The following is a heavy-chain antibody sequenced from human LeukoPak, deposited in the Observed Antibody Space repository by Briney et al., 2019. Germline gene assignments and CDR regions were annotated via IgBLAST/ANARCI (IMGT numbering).Heavy chain of an antibody. V-gene: IGHV4-34*01. CDR2: INHSGGT. D-gene: IGHD3-3*01. CDR3: ARHQGVVDL. J-gene: IGHJ2*01. Sequence: SETLSLTCAVYGGSFSGYYWSWIRQPPGKGLEWIGEINHSGGTNYNPSLKSRVTISVDTSKNQFSLKLISVTAADTAVYYCARHQGVVDLWGRGSLVTVSS. CDR1: GGSFSGYY.